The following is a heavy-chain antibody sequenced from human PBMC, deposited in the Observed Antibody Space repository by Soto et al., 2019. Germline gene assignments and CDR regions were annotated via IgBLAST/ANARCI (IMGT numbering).Heavy chain of an antibody. CDR1: GYTFTSYG. D-gene: IGHD1-26*01. Sequence: ASVKVSCKASGYTFTSYGISWVRQAPGQGLEWMGWISAYNGNTNYAQKLQGRVTMTTDTSTSTAYMELRSLRSDDTAVYYCARAGSIVGAQFYYYYGMDVWGQGTTVTVSS. V-gene: IGHV1-18*01. CDR3: ARAGSIVGAQFYYYYGMDV. J-gene: IGHJ6*02. CDR2: ISAYNGNT.